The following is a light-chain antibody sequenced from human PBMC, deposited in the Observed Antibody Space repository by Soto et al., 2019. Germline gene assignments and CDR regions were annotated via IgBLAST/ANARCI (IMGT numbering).Light chain of an antibody. CDR3: QQCNNWPPIT. V-gene: IGKV3-11*01. CDR1: QSVSKC. J-gene: IGKJ5*01. CDR2: DVS. Sequence: EIVLTQSPGTLTLSPGERATLSCRASQSVSKCLAWYQQKPGQTPRLLIYDVSSRAPGIPARFSGSGSGTDFTFTISSLEPEDFAVYYCQQCNNWPPITFGQGTRLEI.